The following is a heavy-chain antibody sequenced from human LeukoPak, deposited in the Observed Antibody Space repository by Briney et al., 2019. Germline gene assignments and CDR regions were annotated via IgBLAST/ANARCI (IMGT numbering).Heavy chain of an antibody. V-gene: IGHV1-69*13. Sequence: SVKVSCKASGGTFSSYAINWVRQAPRQGLEWMGGIIPIFGTANNAQRYQGRVTITADESTSTAYIEISNRGADDPATYYCVRECRAGGWLQWGSFDYWGQGTLVTVSS. CDR3: VRECRAGGWLQWGSFDY. J-gene: IGHJ4*02. D-gene: IGHD5-24*01. CDR1: GGTFSSYA. CDR2: IIPIFGTA.